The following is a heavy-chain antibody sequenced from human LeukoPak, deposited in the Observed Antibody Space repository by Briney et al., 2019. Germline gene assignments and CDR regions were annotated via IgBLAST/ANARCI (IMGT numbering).Heavy chain of an antibody. J-gene: IGHJ3*02. CDR1: GLTFSNAW. V-gene: IGHV3-15*01. Sequence: GGSLRLSCAASGLTFSNAWMSWVRQAPGRGLEWVGRIKSKTDGGTTDYGAPVKGRFIISRDDSKNTLYLQMSGLKIEDTAVYFCITDPGEWEPIWGQGTMVTVSS. D-gene: IGHD1-26*01. CDR3: ITDPGEWEPI. CDR2: IKSKTDGGTT.